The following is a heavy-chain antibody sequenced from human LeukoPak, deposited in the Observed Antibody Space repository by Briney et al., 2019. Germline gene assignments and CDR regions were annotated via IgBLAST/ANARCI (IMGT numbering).Heavy chain of an antibody. Sequence: SVKVSCKASGGTFSSYAISWVRQAPGQGLEWMGGIIPIFGTANYAQKFQGRVTITADESTSTAYMELSSLRVEDTAIYYCAKGVVGDPSYHFDSWGQGILVTVSS. CDR2: IIPIFGTA. J-gene: IGHJ4*02. V-gene: IGHV1-69*13. CDR1: GGTFSSYA. D-gene: IGHD3-3*01. CDR3: AKGVVGDPSYHFDS.